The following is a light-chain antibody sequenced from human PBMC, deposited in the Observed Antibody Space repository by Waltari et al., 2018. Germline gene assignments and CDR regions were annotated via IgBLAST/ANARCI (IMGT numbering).Light chain of an antibody. CDR3: QQYGDWPPT. V-gene: IGKV3-15*01. J-gene: IGKJ2*01. CDR1: RTIGSD. CDR2: GVS. Sequence: EVVMTQSPAILSVSPGETASLSYRASRTIGSDLAWYQQKPGQSPRLLIYGVSSRATGFPARFSASGSGTEFTLTITGLQSEDVAVYHCQQYGDWPPTFGQGTQLEIK.